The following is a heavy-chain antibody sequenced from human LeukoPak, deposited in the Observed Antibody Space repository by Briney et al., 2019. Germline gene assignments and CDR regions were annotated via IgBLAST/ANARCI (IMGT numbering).Heavy chain of an antibody. V-gene: IGHV4-39*07. CDR2: IYYSGST. D-gene: IGHD6-13*01. J-gene: IGHJ3*02. CDR3: ARDRLSSRYAFDI. Sequence: SETLSLTCTVSGGSISSSSYYWGWIRQPPGKGLEWIGSIYYSGSTYYNPSLKSRVTISVDTSKNQFSLKLSSVTAADTAVYYCARDRLSSRYAFDIWGQGTMVTVSS. CDR1: GGSISSSSYY.